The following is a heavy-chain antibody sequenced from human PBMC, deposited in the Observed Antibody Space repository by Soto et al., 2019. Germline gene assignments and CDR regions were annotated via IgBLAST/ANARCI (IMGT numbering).Heavy chain of an antibody. CDR2: ISGSGGST. D-gene: IGHD3-10*01. Sequence: AGGSLRLSCAASGFTFSSYAMSWVRQAPGKGLEWVSAISGSGGSTYYADSVKGRFTISRDNSKNTLYLQMNSLRAEDTAVYYCAKRRKQPSGYFDYWGQGALVTVSS. CDR3: AKRRKQPSGYFDY. CDR1: GFTFSSYA. V-gene: IGHV3-23*01. J-gene: IGHJ4*02.